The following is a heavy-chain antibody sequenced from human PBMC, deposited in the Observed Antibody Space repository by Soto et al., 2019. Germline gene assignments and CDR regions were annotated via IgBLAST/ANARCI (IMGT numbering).Heavy chain of an antibody. J-gene: IGHJ4*02. CDR2: ISGSGGST. CDR1: GFTFSSYA. D-gene: IGHD3-22*01. V-gene: IGHV3-23*01. CDR3: AKDDKYYYDSSGYYPLYFDY. Sequence: GSLRLSCAASGFTFSSYAMSWVRQAPGKGLEWVSAISGSGGSTYYADSVKGRFTISRDNSKNTLYLQMNSLRAEDTAVYYCAKDDKYYYDSSGYYPLYFDYWGQGTLVTVSS.